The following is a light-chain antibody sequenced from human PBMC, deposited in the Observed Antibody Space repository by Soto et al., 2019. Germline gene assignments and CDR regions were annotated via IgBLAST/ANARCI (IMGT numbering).Light chain of an antibody. CDR3: AAWDDSLNVYV. CDR2: SNY. V-gene: IGLV1-44*01. CDR1: SSNIESNT. J-gene: IGLJ1*01. Sequence: QSVLAQPPSASGTPGQRVTISCSGSSSNIESNTVTWYQQLPGTAPKLVIYSNYDRPSGVPDRFSGSTSGTSASLVIRGLQSEDQADSYCAAWDDSLNVYVFGYGTNATVL.